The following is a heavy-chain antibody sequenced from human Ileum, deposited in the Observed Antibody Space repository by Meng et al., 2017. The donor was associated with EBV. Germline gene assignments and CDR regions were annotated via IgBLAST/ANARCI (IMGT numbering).Heavy chain of an antibody. J-gene: IGHJ4*02. Sequence: VQLQVSGPGLVTPSETLSLTCTVSGGSVSSAHSFWTWIRQPPGKGLEWIGYMSYSGSTNYSPPLESRVTISVDTSKNQFSLKLSSVTAADTAVYYCAGDPHSGSPHWGQGTLVTVSS. V-gene: IGHV4-61*01. CDR3: AGDPHSGSPH. CDR2: MSYSGST. CDR1: GGSVSSAHSF. D-gene: IGHD1-26*01.